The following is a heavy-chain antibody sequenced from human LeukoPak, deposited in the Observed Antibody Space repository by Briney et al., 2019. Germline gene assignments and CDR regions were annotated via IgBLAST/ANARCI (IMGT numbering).Heavy chain of an antibody. J-gene: IGHJ4*02. CDR3: AKDPSLHC. Sequence: PGGSLRLSCAASGFIFSSYGMHWVRQAPGKGLEWVAFIRYDGTDKYYADSVKGRFTISRDNTENTLYLHINSLRVEDTALYYCAKDPSLHCWDQGTLVTVSS. V-gene: IGHV3-30*02. CDR2: IRYDGTDK. CDR1: GFIFSSYG.